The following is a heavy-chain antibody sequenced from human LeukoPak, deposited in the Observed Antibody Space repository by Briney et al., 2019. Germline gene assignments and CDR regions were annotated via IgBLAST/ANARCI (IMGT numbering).Heavy chain of an antibody. CDR2: MHHSGIT. Sequence: SETLSLTCNVSGDSISTTSIYWGWIRQPPGQGLEWIGSMHHSGITYYNPSLKSRVTISVDTSKNQFSLNIKSVTAADTAMYYCARGRRIVVLPGRGYFDLWGRGTLVTVSS. D-gene: IGHD4/OR15-4a*01. V-gene: IGHV4-39*07. J-gene: IGHJ2*01. CDR1: GDSISTTSIY. CDR3: ARGRRIVVLPGRGYFDL.